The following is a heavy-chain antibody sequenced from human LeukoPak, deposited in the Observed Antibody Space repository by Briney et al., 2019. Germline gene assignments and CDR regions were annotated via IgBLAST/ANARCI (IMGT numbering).Heavy chain of an antibody. D-gene: IGHD3-9*01. V-gene: IGHV3-30*18. Sequence: PGRSLRLSCAASGFTFSSYGMHWVRQAPGKGLEWVAFISYDGSNKYYADSVKGRFTISRGNSKNTLYLQMNSLRAEDTAVYYCAKDPASSYDILTGYSDYWGQGTLVTVSS. CDR2: ISYDGSNK. CDR1: GFTFSSYG. CDR3: AKDPASSYDILTGYSDY. J-gene: IGHJ4*02.